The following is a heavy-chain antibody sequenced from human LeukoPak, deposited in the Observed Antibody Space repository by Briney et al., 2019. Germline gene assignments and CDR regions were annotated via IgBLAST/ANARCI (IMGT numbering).Heavy chain of an antibody. CDR2: INAGNGNT. Sequence: ASVKVSCKASGYTFTSYAMHWVRQAPGQRLEWMGWINAGNGNTKYSQKFQGRVTITRDTSASTAYMELSSLRSEDTAVYYCARDFRSKLVVAATPAYWGQGTLVTVSS. CDR3: ARDFRSKLVVAATPAY. D-gene: IGHD2-15*01. J-gene: IGHJ4*02. V-gene: IGHV1-3*01. CDR1: GYTFTSYA.